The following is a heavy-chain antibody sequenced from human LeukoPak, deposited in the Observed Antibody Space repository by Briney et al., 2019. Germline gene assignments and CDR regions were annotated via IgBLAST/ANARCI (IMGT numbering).Heavy chain of an antibody. J-gene: IGHJ5*02. CDR1: GGTFSSYA. CDR3: ASSGITIFGVALNWFDP. CDR2: IIPIFGTA. V-gene: IGHV1-69*06. Sequence: SVKVSCKASGGTFSSYAISWVRQAPGQGLEWMGGIIPIFGTANYAQKFQGRVTITADKSTSTAYMELSSLRSEDTAVYYCASSGITIFGVALNWFDPWGQGTLVTVSS. D-gene: IGHD3-3*01.